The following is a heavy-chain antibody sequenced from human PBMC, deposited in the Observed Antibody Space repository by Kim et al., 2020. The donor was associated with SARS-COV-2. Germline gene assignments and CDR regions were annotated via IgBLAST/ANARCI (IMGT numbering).Heavy chain of an antibody. CDR3: ARPLRYCSGGSCYGTPMSSDDAFDI. CDR2: INSDGSST. J-gene: IGHJ3*02. CDR1: GFTFSSYW. V-gene: IGHV3-74*01. D-gene: IGHD2-15*01. Sequence: GGSLRLSCAASGFTFSSYWMHWVRQAPGKGLVWVSRINSDGSSTSYADSVKGRFTISRDNAKNTLYLQMNSLRAEDTAVYYCARPLRYCSGGSCYGTPMSSDDAFDIWGQGTMVTVSS.